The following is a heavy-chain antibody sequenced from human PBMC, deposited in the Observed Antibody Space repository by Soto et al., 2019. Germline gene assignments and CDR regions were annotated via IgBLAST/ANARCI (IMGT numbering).Heavy chain of an antibody. J-gene: IGHJ3*01. CDR1: GFPCCSYD. CDR2: ILVDGRT. Sequence: GGSLRLSCAASGFPCCSYDMTLFRQAPGKGLEWVSTILVDGRTFYVDSVKGRFTISRDNSRNTVYLQMNSLTAGDTALYYCAKATATGGGAFDFCGQGTMVTVSS. D-gene: IGHD2-8*02. CDR3: AKATATGGGAFDF. V-gene: IGHV3-23*01.